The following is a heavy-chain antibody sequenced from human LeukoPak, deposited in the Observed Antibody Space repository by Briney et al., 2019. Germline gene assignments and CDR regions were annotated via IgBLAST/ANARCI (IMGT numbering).Heavy chain of an antibody. Sequence: ASVKVSCKASGYTFTGYYMHWVRQAPGQGLEWMGWINPNSGGTNYAQKFQGRVTMTTDTSTSTAYMELRSLRSDDTAVYYCARETVRPDDAFDIWGQGTMVTVSS. CDR3: ARETVRPDDAFDI. CDR1: GYTFTGYY. D-gene: IGHD1-14*01. CDR2: INPNSGGT. J-gene: IGHJ3*02. V-gene: IGHV1-2*02.